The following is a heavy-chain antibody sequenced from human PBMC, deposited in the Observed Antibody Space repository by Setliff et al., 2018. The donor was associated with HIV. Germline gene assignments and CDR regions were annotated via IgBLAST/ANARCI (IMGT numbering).Heavy chain of an antibody. D-gene: IGHD6-13*01. V-gene: IGHV4-34*01. J-gene: IGHJ4*02. Sequence: SETLSLTCAVYGGSFSGYYWSWIRQPPGKGLEWIGEINHSGSTNYNPSLKSRVTISVDTSKNQFSLKLSSVTAADTAVHYCARGAIAAAGTDYWGQGTLVTVSS. CDR2: INHSGST. CDR1: GGSFSGYY. CDR3: ARGAIAAAGTDY.